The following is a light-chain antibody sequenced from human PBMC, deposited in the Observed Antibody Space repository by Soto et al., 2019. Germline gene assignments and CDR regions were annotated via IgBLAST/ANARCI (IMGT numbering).Light chain of an antibody. CDR1: NPNIGNNY. CDR3: GTWDSSRTAGV. J-gene: IGLJ3*02. V-gene: IGLV1-51*02. CDR2: ENS. Sequence: QSVLTQPPSVSAAPGQKVTISCSGSNPNIGNNYVSWYRQAPGTAPQLLIYENSKRLSGVADRFSGSKSGTSATLAITGLQTGDEADYYCGTWDSSRTAGVFGGGTKLTVL.